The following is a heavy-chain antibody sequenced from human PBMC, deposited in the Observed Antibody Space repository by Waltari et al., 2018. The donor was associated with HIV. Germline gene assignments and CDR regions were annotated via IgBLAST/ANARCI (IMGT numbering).Heavy chain of an antibody. CDR3: VTLYNESPLYSNF. CDR1: GYPLSDLS. J-gene: IGHJ1*01. D-gene: IGHD2-15*01. CDR2: FDPKNGKP. V-gene: IGHV1-24*01. Sequence: QLIHSTTALKMPGAAVTISCQVSGYPLSDLSMPWVRQGRGQRLEWMGGFDPKNGKPVYSQRFWGRVSLAEDTSEDTAFLELNRLTSDDTAVYYCVTLYNESPLYSNFWGQGTLVTV.